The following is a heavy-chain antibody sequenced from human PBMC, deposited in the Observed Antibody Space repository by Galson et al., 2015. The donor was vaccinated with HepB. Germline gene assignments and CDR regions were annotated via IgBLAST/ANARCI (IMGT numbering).Heavy chain of an antibody. CDR2: INPGNGIT. V-gene: IGHV1-2*06. J-gene: IGHJ6*02. CDR3: AKGGRGSEPYYYYGLDV. CDR1: GYTFTTYH. D-gene: IGHD3-10*01. Sequence: SVKVSCKASGYTFTTYHIHWVRQAPGQGLEWMGRINPGNGITTYAQNFQGRVAMTRDSSIRTAYLELSRLNSDDAAMYYCAKGGRGSEPYYYYGLDVWGQGTTVTISS.